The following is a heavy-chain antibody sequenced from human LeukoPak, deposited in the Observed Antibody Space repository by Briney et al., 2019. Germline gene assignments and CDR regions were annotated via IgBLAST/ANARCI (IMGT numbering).Heavy chain of an antibody. Sequence: ASVKVSCKVSGYTLTELSMHWVRQAPGKGLEWMGGFDPKDGETIYAQEFQGRVTMTEDTSTDTAYMELSSLRSEDTAVYYCATRGRSLRYFDWPYWRDLYYFDYWGQGTLVTVSS. D-gene: IGHD3-9*01. J-gene: IGHJ4*02. CDR2: FDPKDGET. V-gene: IGHV1-24*01. CDR3: ATRGRSLRYFDWPYWRDLYYFDY. CDR1: GYTLTELS.